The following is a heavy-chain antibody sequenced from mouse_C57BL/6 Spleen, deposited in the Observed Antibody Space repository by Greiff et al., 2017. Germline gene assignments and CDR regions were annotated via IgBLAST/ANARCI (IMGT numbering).Heavy chain of an antibody. Sequence: VQLQQSGAELVRPGASVKLSCKASGYTFTDYYINWVKQRPGQGLEWIARIYPGSGNTYYNEKFKGKDTLTAEKSSSTAYMQLSSLTSEDSAVYFCARGLYYYGSSPYYFDYWGQGTTLTVSS. CDR3: ARGLYYYGSSPYYFDY. J-gene: IGHJ2*01. CDR2: IYPGSGNT. D-gene: IGHD1-1*01. CDR1: GYTFTDYY. V-gene: IGHV1-76*01.